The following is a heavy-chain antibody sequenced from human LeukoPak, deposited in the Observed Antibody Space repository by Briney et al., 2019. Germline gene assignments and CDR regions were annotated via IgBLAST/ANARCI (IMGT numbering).Heavy chain of an antibody. CDR3: ARDFLGVHYFDY. CDR1: GFTFSSYA. J-gene: IGHJ4*02. Sequence: PGGSLRLSCAASGFTFSSYAIHWVRQAPGKGLEWVAFISYDGSNKYYADSVKGRFTISKDNSKNTLYLQMNSLRAEDTAVYYCARDFLGVHYFDYWGQETLVTVSS. D-gene: IGHD3-3*01. V-gene: IGHV3-30*04. CDR2: ISYDGSNK.